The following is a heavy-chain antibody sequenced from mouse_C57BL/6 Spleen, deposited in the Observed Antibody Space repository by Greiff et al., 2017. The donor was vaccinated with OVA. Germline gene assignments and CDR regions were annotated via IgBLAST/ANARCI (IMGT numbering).Heavy chain of an antibody. CDR2: IYPSDSET. D-gene: IGHD1-1*01. CDR3: ARSGYYGSSRYYAMDY. V-gene: IGHV1-61*01. CDR1: GYTFTSYW. J-gene: IGHJ4*01. Sequence: QVQLQQPGAELVRPGSSVKLSCKASGYTFTSYWMDWVKQRPGQGLEWIGNIYPSDSETHYNQKFKDKATLTVDKSSSTAYMQLSSLTSEDSAVYYCARSGYYGSSRYYAMDYWGQGTSVTVSS.